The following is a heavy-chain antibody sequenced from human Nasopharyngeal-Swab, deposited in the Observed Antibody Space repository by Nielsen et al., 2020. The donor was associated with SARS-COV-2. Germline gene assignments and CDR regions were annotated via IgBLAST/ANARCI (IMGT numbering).Heavy chain of an antibody. D-gene: IGHD1-1*01. J-gene: IGHJ3*02. CDR3: ARDRSTTGWNDAFDI. V-gene: IGHV1-2*02. Sequence: ASVKVSCKASGYTFTDYNMYWVRQAPGQGLEWMGWMKPNSGVTNYAQNFQGRVTMASDTSSNTAYMELSRLTSDDTAVYFCARDRSTTGWNDAFDIWGQGTVVTVSS. CDR2: MKPNSGVT. CDR1: GYTFTDYN.